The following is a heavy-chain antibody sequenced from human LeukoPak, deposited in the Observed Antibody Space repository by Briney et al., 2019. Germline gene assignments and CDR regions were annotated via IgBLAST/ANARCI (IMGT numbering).Heavy chain of an antibody. D-gene: IGHD1-26*01. CDR3: AKRFGESYGHFDY. J-gene: IGHJ4*02. V-gene: IGHV3-23*01. CDR2: IIGSGSAT. Sequence: GGSLRLSCAASGFTFSSYAMSWVRPAPGKGLEGVSAIIGSGSATDYADSVKGRFTIFRDNSKNTLYLQMNSLRAEDTAVYFCAKRFGESYGHFDYWGQGTLVTVSS. CDR1: GFTFSSYA.